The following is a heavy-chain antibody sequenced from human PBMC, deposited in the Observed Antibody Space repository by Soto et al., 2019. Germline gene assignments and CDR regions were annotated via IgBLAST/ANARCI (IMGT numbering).Heavy chain of an antibody. CDR3: ARTGWHSSGSGAFDI. V-gene: IGHV1-69*02. CDR2: ITPILGIA. J-gene: IGHJ3*02. D-gene: IGHD3-22*01. Sequence: QVQLVQSGAEVKKPGSSVKVSCKASGGTFSSYTISWVRQAPGQGLEWMGRITPILGIANYAQKFQGRVTMXGDXSXNTAYMELSRLRSEDTAVYYCARTGWHSSGSGAFDIWGQGTMVTVSS. CDR1: GGTFSSYT.